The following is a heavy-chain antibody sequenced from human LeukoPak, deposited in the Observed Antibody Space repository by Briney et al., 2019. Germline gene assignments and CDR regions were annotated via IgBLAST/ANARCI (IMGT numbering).Heavy chain of an antibody. D-gene: IGHD3-3*01. CDR2: IIPIVGTA. CDR3: AREYLGGHDFWSGYSDY. Sequence: GASVKVSCKASGGTFSSYAISWVRQAPGQGLEWMGGIIPIVGTANYAQKFQGRVTITADESTSTAYMELSSLRSEDTAVYYCAREYLGGHDFWSGYSDYWGQGTLVTVSS. J-gene: IGHJ4*02. CDR1: GGTFSSYA. V-gene: IGHV1-69*13.